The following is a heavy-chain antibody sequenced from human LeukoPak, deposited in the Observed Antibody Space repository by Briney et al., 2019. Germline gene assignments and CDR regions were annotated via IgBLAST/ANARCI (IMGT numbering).Heavy chain of an antibody. V-gene: IGHV3-48*03. CDR2: IICDGTTT. D-gene: IGHD1/OR15-1a*01. Sequence: GGSLRLSCAASGFTLSTYEMNWVRQAPGKGLEWLSYIICDGTTTQHADSVRDRFTISRDNDKNSLYLKMNSLRADDTAVYYCVRDRGGTYSGDNLFDPWGQGTLVTVSS. J-gene: IGHJ5*02. CDR3: VRDRGGTYSGDNLFDP. CDR1: GFTLSTYE.